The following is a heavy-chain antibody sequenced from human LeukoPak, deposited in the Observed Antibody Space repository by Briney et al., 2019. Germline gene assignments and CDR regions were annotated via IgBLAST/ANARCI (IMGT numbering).Heavy chain of an antibody. J-gene: IGHJ4*02. CDR2: ISGSGGST. D-gene: IGHD3-10*01. V-gene: IGHV3-23*01. Sequence: GGSLRLSCAASGFSFSGYDMSWVRQAPGKGLEWVSAISGSGGSTYYADSVKGRFTISRDNSKNTLYLQMNSLRVKDTAVFYCARDEGSGSYLDYWGQGTLVAVSS. CDR3: ARDEGSGSYLDY. CDR1: GFSFSGYD.